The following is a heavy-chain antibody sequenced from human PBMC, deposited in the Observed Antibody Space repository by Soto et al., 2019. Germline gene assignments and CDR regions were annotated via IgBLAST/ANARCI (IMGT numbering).Heavy chain of an antibody. CDR2: ISYDGSNK. CDR3: ARGRRGYDFTHLPQLTFYRWFEP. Sequence: PGGSLRLSCAASGFTFSSYGMHWVRQAPGKGLEWVAVISYDGSNKYYADSVKGRFTISRDNSKNTLYLQMNSLRAEDTAVYYCARGRRGYDFTHLPQLTFYRWFEPWGQGTRVTVSS. J-gene: IGHJ5*02. CDR1: GFTFSSYG. D-gene: IGHD5-12*01. V-gene: IGHV3-30*03.